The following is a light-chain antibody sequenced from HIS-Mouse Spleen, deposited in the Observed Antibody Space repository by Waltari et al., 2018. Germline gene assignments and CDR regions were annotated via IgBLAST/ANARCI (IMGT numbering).Light chain of an antibody. J-gene: IGLJ3*02. CDR3: CSYAGSSTWV. CDR2: EGS. CDR1: TSDVGSYHF. V-gene: IGLV2-23*01. Sequence: QSALTQPASVSGSTGQSITISCTGTTSDVGSYHFVPWYQQHPGKAPKLMIYEGSKRPSGVSNRVSGSKSGNTASLTISGLQAEDEADYYCCSYAGSSTWVFGGGTKLTVL.